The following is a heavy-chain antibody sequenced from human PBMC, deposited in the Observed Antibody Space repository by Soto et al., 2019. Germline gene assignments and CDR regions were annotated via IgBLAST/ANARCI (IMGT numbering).Heavy chain of an antibody. CDR1: GFTFSSYG. Sequence: GGSLRLSCAASGFTFSSYGMHWVRQAPGKGLEWVAVIWYDGSNKYYADSVKGRFTISRDNSKNTLYLQMNSLRAEDTAVYYCARSIRFLESELSYYYYYGMGVWGQGTTVTVSS. V-gene: IGHV3-33*01. J-gene: IGHJ6*02. CDR2: IWYDGSNK. CDR3: ARSIRFLESELSYYYYYGMGV. D-gene: IGHD3-3*01.